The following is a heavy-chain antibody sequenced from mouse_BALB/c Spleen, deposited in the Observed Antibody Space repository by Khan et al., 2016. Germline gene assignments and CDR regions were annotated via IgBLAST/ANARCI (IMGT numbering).Heavy chain of an antibody. J-gene: IGHJ2*01. CDR2: INTDTGEP. V-gene: IGHV9-3-1*01. CDR3: ARRDYYGSSCDY. Sequence: QIQLVQSGPELKKPGETVKISCKASGYTFTNYGMNWVKQAPGKGLKWMGWINTDTGEPTYADDFKGRFAFFLETSASTAYLQINNLKNEGTATYFCARRDYYGSSCDYWGQDTTLTVSS. CDR1: GYTFTNYG. D-gene: IGHD1-1*01.